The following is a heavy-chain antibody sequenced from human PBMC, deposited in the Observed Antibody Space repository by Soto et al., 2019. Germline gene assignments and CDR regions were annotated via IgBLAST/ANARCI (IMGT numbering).Heavy chain of an antibody. CDR3: ASRRYRRSSRHYYYGMDV. D-gene: IGHD1-20*01. J-gene: IGHJ6*02. CDR2: IIPIFGTA. CDR1: GGTFSSYA. Sequence: QVQLVQSGAEVKKPGSSVKVSCKASGGTFSSYAISWVRQAPGQGLEWMGGIIPIFGTANYAQKFQGRVTLTADNATSTAYRERSSLRSEDTAVYSCASRRYRRSSRHYYYGMDVWGQGTTVTVSS. V-gene: IGHV1-69*14.